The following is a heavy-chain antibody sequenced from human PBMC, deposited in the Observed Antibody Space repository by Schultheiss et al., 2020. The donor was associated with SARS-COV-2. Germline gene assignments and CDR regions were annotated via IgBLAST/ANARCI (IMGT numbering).Heavy chain of an antibody. D-gene: IGHD4-17*01. J-gene: IGHJ4*02. CDR2: IYTSGST. V-gene: IGHV4-38-2*01. CDR1: GYSISSGYY. CDR3: ARVDYGDQGYFDY. Sequence: SETLSLTCAVSGYSISSGYYWGWIRQPPGKGLEWIGSIYTSGSTNYNPSLKSRVTMSVDTSKNKFSLKLSSVTAADTAVYYCARVDYGDQGYFDYWGQGTLVTVSS.